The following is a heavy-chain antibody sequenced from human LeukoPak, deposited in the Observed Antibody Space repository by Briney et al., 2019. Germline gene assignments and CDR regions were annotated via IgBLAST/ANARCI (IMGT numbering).Heavy chain of an antibody. D-gene: IGHD1-7*01. Sequence: PSETLSLTCGVSGESFSRYYWSWIRQPPGKGLEWIGEINHSGSTNYNPSLKSRVTISVDTSKNQFSLKLSSVTAADTAVYYCASNNWNYAFAFDIWGQGTMVTVSS. V-gene: IGHV4-34*01. CDR1: GESFSRYY. J-gene: IGHJ3*02. CDR2: INHSGST. CDR3: ASNNWNYAFAFDI.